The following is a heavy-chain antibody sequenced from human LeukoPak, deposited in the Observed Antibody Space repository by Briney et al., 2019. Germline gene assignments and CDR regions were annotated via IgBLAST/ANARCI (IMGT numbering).Heavy chain of an antibody. CDR1: GFTFSSYG. V-gene: IGHV3-48*01. D-gene: IGHD3-22*01. CDR2: ISSSSSTI. Sequence: GGSLRLSCAASGFTFSSYGMHWVRQAPGKGLEWVSYISSSSSTIYYADSVKGRFTISRDNAKNSLYLQMNSLRAEDTAVYYCARAKPPTIYYYDSSGPFDAFDIWGQGTMVTVSS. CDR3: ARAKPPTIYYYDSSGPFDAFDI. J-gene: IGHJ3*02.